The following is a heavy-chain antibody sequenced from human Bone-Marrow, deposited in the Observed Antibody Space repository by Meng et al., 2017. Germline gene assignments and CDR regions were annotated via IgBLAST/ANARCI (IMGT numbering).Heavy chain of an antibody. D-gene: IGHD3-10*01. CDR1: GYTFTGYY. Sequence: ASVTVSCKASGYTFTGYYMHWVRQAPGQGLEWMGWINLNSGGTNYAQKFQGRVTMTRDASISTAYMELSRLRSDDTAVYYYARDHYYGSGKRHIDDWGQGTTVTGYS. CDR3: ARDHYYGSGKRHIDD. V-gene: IGHV1-2*02. CDR2: INLNSGGT. J-gene: IGHJ6*02.